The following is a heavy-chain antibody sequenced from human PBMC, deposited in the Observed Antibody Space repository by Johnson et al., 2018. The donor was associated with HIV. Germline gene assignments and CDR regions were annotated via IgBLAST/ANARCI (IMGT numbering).Heavy chain of an antibody. Sequence: VQLVESGGGLIQPGGSLRLSCAASAFTFSSFGMHWVRQAPGKGLEWVAIISYDGSNKYYADSVKGRFTISRDNSKNSLYLQMNSLRAEDTALYYCAKEGAAVIHFDIWGQGTMVTVSS. CDR3: AKEGAAVIHFDI. V-gene: IGHV3-30*18. CDR1: AFTFSSFG. J-gene: IGHJ3*02. CDR2: ISYDGSNK. D-gene: IGHD6-13*01.